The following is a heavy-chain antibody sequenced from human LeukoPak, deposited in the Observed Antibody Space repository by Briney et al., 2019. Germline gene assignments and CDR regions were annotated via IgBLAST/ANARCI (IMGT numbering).Heavy chain of an antibody. D-gene: IGHD5-18*01. CDR3: ASPRYSYGYDVAGD. J-gene: IGHJ4*02. Sequence: GSLRLSCAAPGFTFSSYWMSWVRQAPGKGLEWVANIKQDGSEKYYVDSVKGRFTISRDNAKNSLCLQMNSLRAEDTAVYYCASPRYSYGYDVAGDWGQGTLVTVSS. CDR2: IKQDGSEK. CDR1: GFTFSSYW. V-gene: IGHV3-7*03.